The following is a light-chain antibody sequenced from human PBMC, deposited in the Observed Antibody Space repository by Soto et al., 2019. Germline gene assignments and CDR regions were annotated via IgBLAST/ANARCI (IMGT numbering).Light chain of an antibody. J-gene: IGKJ3*01. CDR3: QQYGSSLFT. V-gene: IGKV3-20*01. CDR2: GAS. CDR1: QSVSSSY. Sequence: EIVLTQSPGTLSLSPGERATLSCRASQSVSSSYLAWYQHKPGQAPRLLIYGASSRATGIPDRFSGSGSGTEFTRTISRLEPEDFAVYYCQQYGSSLFTFGPGPNVDIK.